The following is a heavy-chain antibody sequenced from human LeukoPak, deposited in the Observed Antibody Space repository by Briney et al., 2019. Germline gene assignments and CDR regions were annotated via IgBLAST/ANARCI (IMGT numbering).Heavy chain of an antibody. CDR3: ARHEYSGSYYGLSWFDP. J-gene: IGHJ5*02. V-gene: IGHV4-39*01. D-gene: IGHD1-26*01. CDR1: GGSISSSGYY. Sequence: SETLSLTCTVSGGSISSSGYYWGWIRQPPGKGLEWIASIYYSGSTYYNPSLKSRVTISVETSKNQLSLQLSSLTAADTDVYYCARHEYSGSYYGLSWFDPWGQGTLVTVSS. CDR2: IYYSGST.